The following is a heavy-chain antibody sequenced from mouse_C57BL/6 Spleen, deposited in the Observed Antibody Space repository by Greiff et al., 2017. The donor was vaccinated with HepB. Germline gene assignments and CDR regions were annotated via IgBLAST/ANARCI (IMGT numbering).Heavy chain of an antibody. Sequence: QVQLQQSGAELVRPGTSVKVSCKASGYAFTNYLIEWVKQRPGQGLEWIGVINPGSGGTNYNEKFKGKATLTADKSSSTAYMQLSSLTSEDSAVYFCARSGGYDGYWGQGTTLTVSS. CDR2: INPGSGGT. D-gene: IGHD2-2*01. CDR3: ARSGGYDGY. J-gene: IGHJ2*01. V-gene: IGHV1-54*01. CDR1: GYAFTNYL.